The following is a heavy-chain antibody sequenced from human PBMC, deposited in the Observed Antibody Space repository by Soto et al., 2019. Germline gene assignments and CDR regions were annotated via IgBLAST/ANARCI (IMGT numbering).Heavy chain of an antibody. V-gene: IGHV2-70*04. CDR2: IDWNDNI. CDR3: ARMGSVDDY. J-gene: IGHJ4*02. D-gene: IGHD3-10*01. CDR1: GFSLSTSGMR. Sequence: SGPNAGEPTQTLTLTCSFSGFSLSTSGMRVNWIRQPPGRALEWLARIDWNDNIFYNTSLRTRLTISKDTSENQVVLIMTNMDPVDTATYYCARMGSVDDYWGQGTQVTVSS.